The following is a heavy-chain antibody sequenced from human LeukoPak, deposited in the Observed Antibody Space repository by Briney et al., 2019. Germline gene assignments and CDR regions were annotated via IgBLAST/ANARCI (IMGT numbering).Heavy chain of an antibody. CDR1: GGSISSGGYY. CDR2: IYYSGST. Sequence: SETLSLTCTVSGGSISSGGYYWSWIRQHPGKGLEWIGYIYYSGSTYYNPSLKSRVTISVDTSKNQFSLKLSSVTAADTAVYYCARGGWYYGSGSSLFDYWGQGTLVTVSS. D-gene: IGHD3-10*01. CDR3: ARGGWYYGSGSSLFDY. J-gene: IGHJ4*02. V-gene: IGHV4-31*03.